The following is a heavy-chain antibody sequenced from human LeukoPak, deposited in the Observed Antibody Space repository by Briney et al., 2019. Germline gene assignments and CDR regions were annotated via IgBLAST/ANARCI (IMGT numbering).Heavy chain of an antibody. Sequence: GGSLRLSCAASGFTFSSYAMHWVRQAPGKGLEWVAVISYDGSNKYYADSVKGRFTISRDNSKNTLYLQMNSLRAEDTAVYYCASFIGSGSYRLVFDYWGQGTLVTVSS. V-gene: IGHV3-30*04. CDR2: ISYDGSNK. CDR1: GFTFSSYA. J-gene: IGHJ4*02. CDR3: ASFIGSGSYRLVFDY. D-gene: IGHD3-10*01.